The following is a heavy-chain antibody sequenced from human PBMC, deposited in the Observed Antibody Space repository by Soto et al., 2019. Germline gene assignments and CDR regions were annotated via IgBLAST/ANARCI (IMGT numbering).Heavy chain of an antibody. J-gene: IGHJ5*02. CDR2: IYYSGST. CDR3: ARESIAAAGTQPEAWNNWFDP. V-gene: IGHV4-31*03. Sequence: ASETLSLTCTVSGGSISSGGYYWSWLRQHPGRGLEWIGYIYYSGSTYYNPSLKSRVTISVDTSKNQFSLKLSSVTAADTAVYYCARESIAAAGTQPEAWNNWFDPWGQGTLVTVSS. CDR1: GGSISSGGYY. D-gene: IGHD6-13*01.